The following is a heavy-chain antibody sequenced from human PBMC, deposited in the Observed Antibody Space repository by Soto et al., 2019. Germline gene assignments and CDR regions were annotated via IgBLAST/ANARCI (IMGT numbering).Heavy chain of an antibody. CDR1: GGSISSYY. V-gene: IGHV4-59*01. CDR2: IYYSGST. CDR3: ARDRRTXYDFWSGSARYYYYGMDV. Sequence: NPSETLSLTCTVSGGSISSYYWSWIRQPPGKGLEWIGYIYYSGSTNYNPSLKSRVTISVDTSKNQFSLKLSSVTAADTAVYYCARDRRTXYDFWSGSARYYYYGMDVWGQGTTVTVSS. J-gene: IGHJ6*02. D-gene: IGHD3-3*01.